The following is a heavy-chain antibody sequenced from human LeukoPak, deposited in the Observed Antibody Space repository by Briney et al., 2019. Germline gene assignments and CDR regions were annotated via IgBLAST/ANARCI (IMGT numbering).Heavy chain of an antibody. J-gene: IGHJ4*02. V-gene: IGHV4-30-4*07. CDR2: MYYSGST. CDR1: GVSISSGGFF. D-gene: IGHD4-17*01. CDR3: VRGFDYAFYD. Sequence: SETLSLTCAVSGVSISSGGFFWSWIRQAPGKGLEWLGFMYYSGSTHYNPSLKSRITILLDTSKNQFFLNLCSVTAADTALYYCVRGFDYAFYDWGQGTQVTVSS.